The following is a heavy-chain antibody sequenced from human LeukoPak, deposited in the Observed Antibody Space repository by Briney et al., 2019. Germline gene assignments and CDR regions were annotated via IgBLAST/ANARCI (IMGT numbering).Heavy chain of an antibody. CDR3: ARDGYSSSWDY. J-gene: IGHJ4*02. V-gene: IGHV4-59*11. D-gene: IGHD6-13*01. Sequence: SETLSLTCTVSGGSISSHYWSWIRQPPGKGLEWIGYIYYSGSTNYNPSLKSRVTISVDTSKNQFSLKLSSVTAADTAVYYCARDGYSSSWDYWGQGTLVTVSS. CDR1: GGSISSHY. CDR2: IYYSGST.